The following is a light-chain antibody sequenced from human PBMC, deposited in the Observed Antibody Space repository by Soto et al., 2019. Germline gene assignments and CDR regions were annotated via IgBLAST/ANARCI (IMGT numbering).Light chain of an antibody. V-gene: IGLV2-11*01. Sequence: QAALTQPRSVSGSRGQSVTISCTGTSSDIGGYNYVSWYQQHPGKAPKLVIYDVSKRPSGVPDRFSGSKSGNPASLTISGLRADDEADYYCCSYAGSCIEVFGGGTKLTVL. CDR1: SSDIGGYNY. CDR3: CSYAGSCIEV. J-gene: IGLJ2*01. CDR2: DVS.